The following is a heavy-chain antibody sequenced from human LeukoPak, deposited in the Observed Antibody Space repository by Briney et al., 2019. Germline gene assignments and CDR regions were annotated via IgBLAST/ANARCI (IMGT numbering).Heavy chain of an antibody. CDR2: INHSGST. CDR3: ARVALVVVVVAGLPYYYYMDV. V-gene: IGHV4-34*01. J-gene: IGHJ6*03. D-gene: IGHD2-15*01. CDR1: GGSFSGYY. Sequence: SETLSLTCAVYGGSFSGYYWSWIRQPPGKGLEWSGEINHSGSTNYNPSLKSRVTISVDTSKNQFSLKLSSVTAADTAVYYCARVALVVVVVAGLPYYYYMDVWGKGTTVTVSS.